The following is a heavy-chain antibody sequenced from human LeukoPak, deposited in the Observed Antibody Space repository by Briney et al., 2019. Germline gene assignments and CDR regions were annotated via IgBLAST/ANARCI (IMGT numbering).Heavy chain of an antibody. D-gene: IGHD3/OR15-3a*01. CDR2: IKQDGSEK. CDR1: GFTFSSYW. V-gene: IGHV3-7*01. Sequence: GGSLRLSCAASGFTFSSYWMSWVRQAPGKGLEWVANIKQDGSEKYYVDSVKGRFTISRDNAKNSLYLQMNSLRAEDTAVYYCASGGTGPVPPITDYWGQGTLVTVSS. J-gene: IGHJ4*02. CDR3: ASGGTGPVPPITDY.